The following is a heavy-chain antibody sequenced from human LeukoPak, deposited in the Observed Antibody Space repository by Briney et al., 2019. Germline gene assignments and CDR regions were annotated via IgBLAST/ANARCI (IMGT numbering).Heavy chain of an antibody. CDR2: ISSSSSYI. CDR3: ARNKINTVTTGWYFDL. V-gene: IGHV3-21*01. J-gene: IGHJ2*01. CDR1: GFTFSSYS. D-gene: IGHD4-17*01. Sequence: GGSLRLSCAASGFTFSSYSMNWVRQAPGKGLEWVSSISSSSSYIYYADSVKGRFTISRDNAKNSLYLQMNSLTAEDTAEYYCARNKINTVTTGWYFDLWGRGTLVSVSS.